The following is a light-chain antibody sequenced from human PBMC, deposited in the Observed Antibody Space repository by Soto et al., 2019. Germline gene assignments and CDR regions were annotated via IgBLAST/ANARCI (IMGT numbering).Light chain of an antibody. Sequence: QSARTSSRSALWTPGVAVTISCTGTSSDVGRYNYVSWYQQHPGKAPKLMISEVNKRASGVPDRFSGSKSGNTASLTVSGLQAEDEADYYCSSYAGTPFVFGTGTKVTVL. CDR2: EVN. V-gene: IGLV2-8*01. CDR3: SSYAGTPFV. J-gene: IGLJ1*01. CDR1: SSDVGRYNY.